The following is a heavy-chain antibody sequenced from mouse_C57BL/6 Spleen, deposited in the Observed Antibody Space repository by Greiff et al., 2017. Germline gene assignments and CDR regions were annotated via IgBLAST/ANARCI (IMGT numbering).Heavy chain of an antibody. D-gene: IGHD3-2*02. V-gene: IGHV5-9-1*02. Sequence: EVKLMESGEGLVKPGGSLKLSCAASGFTFSSYAMSWVRQTPEKRLEWLAYISSGGDYIYYADTVKGRFTISRDNARNTLYLQMSSLKSEDTAMYYCTRALQATTWFAYWGQGTLVTVSA. CDR3: TRALQATTWFAY. CDR1: GFTFSSYA. J-gene: IGHJ3*01. CDR2: ISSGGDYI.